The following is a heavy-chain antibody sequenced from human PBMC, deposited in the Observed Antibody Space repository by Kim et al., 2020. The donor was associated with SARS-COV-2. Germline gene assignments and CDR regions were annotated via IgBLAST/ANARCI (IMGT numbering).Heavy chain of an antibody. V-gene: IGHV3-74*01. J-gene: IGHJ4*02. D-gene: IGHD3-10*01. CDR3: SRDTFGSRDY. CDR1: GFSVSNDW. Sequence: GGSLRLSCVGSGFSVSNDWMHWVRQAPGKGLEWVSRINEDGSRTDHSDSEKGRFSISKDNAKNTLYLQMNSLRAEDSAVYYCSRDTFGSRDYWGQGILVTVSS. CDR2: INEDGSRT.